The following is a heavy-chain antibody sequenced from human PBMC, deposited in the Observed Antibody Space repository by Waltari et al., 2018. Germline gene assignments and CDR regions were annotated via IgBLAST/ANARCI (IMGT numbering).Heavy chain of an antibody. V-gene: IGHV1-69*06. Sequence: SGGTFSSYAISWVRQAPGQGLEWMGRIIPIFGTANYAQKFQGRVTITADKSTSTAYMELSSLRSEDTAVYYCARDPKPAAGTQKSLDYWGQGTLVTVSS. CDR3: ARDPKPAAGTQKSLDY. CDR2: IIPIFGTA. J-gene: IGHJ4*02. CDR1: GGTFSSYA. D-gene: IGHD6-13*01.